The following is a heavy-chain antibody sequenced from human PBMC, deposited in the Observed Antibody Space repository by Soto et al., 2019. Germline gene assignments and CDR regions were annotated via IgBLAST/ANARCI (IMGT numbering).Heavy chain of an antibody. D-gene: IGHD5-12*01. J-gene: IGHJ6*02. CDR2: IWYDGSNK. Sequence: GGSLRLSCAAAGFTFSGHGMHWVRQAPGKGLEWVAVIWYDGSNKYYADSVKGRFTISRDNSKNTLYLQMNSLRAEDTAVYYCARDRGYSGYDYGYYYYYGMDVWGQGTTVTVSS. V-gene: IGHV3-33*01. CDR3: ARDRGYSGYDYGYYYYYGMDV. CDR1: GFTFSGHG.